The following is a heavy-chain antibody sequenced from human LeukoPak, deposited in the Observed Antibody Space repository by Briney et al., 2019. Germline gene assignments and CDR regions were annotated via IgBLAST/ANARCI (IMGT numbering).Heavy chain of an antibody. CDR2: ISGSGGST. V-gene: IGHV3-23*01. Sequence: GGSLRLSCAASGFTFSSYAMSWVRQAPGKGLEWVSAISGSGGSTYYADSVKGRFTISRDNSKNTLYLQMNSLRAEDTAVHYCAKDENSDFWSGHGMDVWGQGTTVTVSS. CDR1: GFTFSSYA. D-gene: IGHD3-3*01. J-gene: IGHJ6*02. CDR3: AKDENSDFWSGHGMDV.